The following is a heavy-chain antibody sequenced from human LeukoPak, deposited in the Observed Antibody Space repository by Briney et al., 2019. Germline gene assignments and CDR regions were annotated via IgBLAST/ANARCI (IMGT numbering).Heavy chain of an antibody. CDR2: IWYDGSNK. V-gene: IGHV3-33*08. D-gene: IGHD6-19*01. Sequence: GGSLRLSCAASGFTFSSYGMHWVRQAPGKGLEWVSVIWYDGSNKYYADSVKGRFTISRDNSKNTLYLQMNSLRAEDTAVYYCARGQSSGGKGGKDFDYWGQGTLVTVSS. CDR1: GFTFSSYG. J-gene: IGHJ4*02. CDR3: ARGQSSGGKGGKDFDY.